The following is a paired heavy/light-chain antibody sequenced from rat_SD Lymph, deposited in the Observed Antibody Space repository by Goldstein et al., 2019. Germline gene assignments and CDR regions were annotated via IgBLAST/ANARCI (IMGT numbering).Light chain of an antibody. CDR2: GAS. Sequence: DTVLTQSPALAVSPGERVTISCRASESVSTGMHWYQQKPGQQPKLLIYGASNLESGVPARFSGSGSGTDFTLTIDPVEADDTATYFCQQSWNDPPTFGGGTKLELK. V-gene: IGKV3S10*01. CDR3: QQSWNDPPT. CDR1: ESVSTG. J-gene: IGKJ1*01.
Heavy chain of an antibody. CDR2: ISSSSSYI. CDR1: GFTFSNYG. J-gene: IGHJ3*01. V-gene: IGHV5-34*01. CDR3: ARRLGTTTDWFAY. D-gene: IGHD1-5*01. Sequence: EVQLVESGGGLVQPGRSLKLSCLASGFTFSNYGMNWIRQAPGKGLEWVASISSSSSYIYYADTVKGRFTISRDNAKNTLYLQMTSLRSEDTALYYCARRLGTTTDWFAYWGQGTLVTVSS.